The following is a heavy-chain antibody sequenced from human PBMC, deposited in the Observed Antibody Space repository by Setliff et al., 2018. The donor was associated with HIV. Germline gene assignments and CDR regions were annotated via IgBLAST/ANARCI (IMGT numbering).Heavy chain of an antibody. Sequence: PSETLSLTCAVSGGSISSGGYSWNWIRQPPGKGLEWIGYIYHSGSTYYNPSLMSRVTISVDRSKNQFSLKLSSVTAADTAVYYCARHRAAYWYYDYWGQGTLVTVSS. J-gene: IGHJ4*02. CDR2: IYHSGST. CDR3: ARHRAAYWYYDY. D-gene: IGHD2-8*02. V-gene: IGHV4-30-2*01. CDR1: GGSISSGGYS.